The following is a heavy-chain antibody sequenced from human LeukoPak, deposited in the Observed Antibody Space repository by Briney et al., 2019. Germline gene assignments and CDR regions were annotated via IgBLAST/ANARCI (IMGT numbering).Heavy chain of an antibody. CDR2: IYAGGRT. J-gene: IGHJ4*02. D-gene: IGHD6-6*01. V-gene: IGHV3-53*01. CDR1: GLTVSGSY. CDR3: SSFSASSRRDY. Sequence: GGSLRLSCAVSGLTVSGSYMTWVRQAPGKGLEWVSAIYAGGRTYYGDSVQGRFTLSRDNSKNTLYLQMNSLRAEDTAVYYCSSFSASSRRDYWGQGNVVTVSS.